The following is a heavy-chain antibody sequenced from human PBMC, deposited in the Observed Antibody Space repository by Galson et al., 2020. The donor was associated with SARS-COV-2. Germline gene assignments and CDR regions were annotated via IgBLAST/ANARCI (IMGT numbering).Heavy chain of an antibody. V-gene: IGHV4-59*11. Sequence: SETLSLTCTVTGDSISSHYWNWIRQSPGKGLEWIGYIHHIGNTHYNPSLKSRVTMSVDTSKNQFSLRLSSVTAADTAVYYCARDSSGWYQFDYWGQGTPVTVSS. CDR2: IHHIGNT. J-gene: IGHJ4*02. CDR1: GDSISSHY. D-gene: IGHD6-19*01. CDR3: ARDSSGWYQFDY.